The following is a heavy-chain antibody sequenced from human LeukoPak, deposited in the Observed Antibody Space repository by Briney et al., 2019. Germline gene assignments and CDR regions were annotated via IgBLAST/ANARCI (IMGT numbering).Heavy chain of an antibody. J-gene: IGHJ4*02. V-gene: IGHV1-18*01. CDR1: GGTFSSYA. Sequence: ASVKVPCKASGGTFSSYAISWVRQAPGQGLEWMGWISAYNGNTDYAQKLQGRVTMTTDTSTSTAYMELRSLRSDDTAVYYCARGTYFDYWGQGTLVTVSS. CDR2: ISAYNGNT. CDR3: ARGTYFDY.